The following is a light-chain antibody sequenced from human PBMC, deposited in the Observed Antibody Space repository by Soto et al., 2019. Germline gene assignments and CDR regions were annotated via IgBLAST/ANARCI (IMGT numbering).Light chain of an antibody. V-gene: IGKV1-5*01. CDR1: QSISSW. CDR2: DAS. CDR3: QQYNSYPWT. Sequence: DIQMTQSTSTLSASVGDRVTITCRASQSISSWLAWYQQKPGKAPKLLIYDASSLESGVPSRFSGSGSGTEFNLTIISLQPDDFATYYCQQYNSYPWTFGQGTKVEIK. J-gene: IGKJ1*01.